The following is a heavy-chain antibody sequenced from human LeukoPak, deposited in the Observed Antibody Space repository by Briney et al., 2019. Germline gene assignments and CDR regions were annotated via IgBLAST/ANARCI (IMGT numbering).Heavy chain of an antibody. Sequence: GGSLRLSCAASGFTFTNYGMHWVRQAPGKGLEWVAVIWYDGSNQYYADSVKGRFTISRDNSKNTLYLQMNSLRAEDTAVYYCSANFDFWGQRTLVTVSS. CDR3: SANFDF. D-gene: IGHD6-25*01. V-gene: IGHV3-33*01. CDR2: IWYDGSNQ. J-gene: IGHJ4*02. CDR1: GFTFTNYG.